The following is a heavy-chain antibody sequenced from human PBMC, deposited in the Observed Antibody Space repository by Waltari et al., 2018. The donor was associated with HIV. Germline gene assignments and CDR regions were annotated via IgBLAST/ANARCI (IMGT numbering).Heavy chain of an antibody. CDR1: GASVLNSGYV. J-gene: IGHJ5*02. D-gene: IGHD2-21*01. Sequence: QVHLQESGPGLLEPSETLSLTCSVFGASVLNSGYVWSWIRQSSGQAPEWIGYVYYTGNTDYNPSRKSRVNIALDTNQFSLTWKCVTSADTAVYYCARGNAWFDTWGQGAPV. CDR3: ARGNAWFDT. V-gene: IGHV4-61*08. CDR2: VYYTGNT.